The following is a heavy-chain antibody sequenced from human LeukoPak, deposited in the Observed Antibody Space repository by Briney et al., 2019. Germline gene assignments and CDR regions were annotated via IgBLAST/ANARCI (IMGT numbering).Heavy chain of an antibody. J-gene: IGHJ4*02. CDR1: GFTFSSYE. CDR3: ARDLSSGSYFPSLSY. CDR2: ISSSGSTI. V-gene: IGHV3-48*03. D-gene: IGHD1-26*01. Sequence: GGSLRLSCAASGFTFSSYEMNWVRQAPGKGLEWVSYISSSGSTIYYADSVKGRFTISRDNAENSLYLQMNSLRAEDTGVYYCARDLSSGSYFPSLSYWGQGDLVCVSS.